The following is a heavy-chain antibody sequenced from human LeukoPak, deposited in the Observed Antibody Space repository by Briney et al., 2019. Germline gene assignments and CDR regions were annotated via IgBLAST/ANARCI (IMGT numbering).Heavy chain of an antibody. D-gene: IGHD5-18*01. Sequence: GGSLRLSSVASGITFTTYAMNWVRLAPGKGLEWVALISYDGSNKYYADSVKGRFTISRDNSKNTLYLQMNSLRPDDMAVYYCARAPRWIQLWLDYWGQGTLVTVSS. CDR2: ISYDGSNK. CDR1: GITFTTYA. CDR3: ARAPRWIQLWLDY. J-gene: IGHJ4*02. V-gene: IGHV3-30*04.